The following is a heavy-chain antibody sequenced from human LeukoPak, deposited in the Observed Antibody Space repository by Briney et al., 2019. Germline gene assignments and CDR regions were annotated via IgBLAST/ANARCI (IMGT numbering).Heavy chain of an antibody. CDR1: GFTFSSYG. D-gene: IGHD5-18*01. V-gene: IGHV3-30*18. CDR3: AKDSATAMPGGDY. Sequence: GGSLRLSCAASGFTFSSYGMHWVRQAPGKGLEWVAVISYDGSNKYYADSVKGRFTISRDNSKNTLYLQMNSLRAEDTAVYYCAKDSATAMPGGDYWGQGTLVTVSS. CDR2: ISYDGSNK. J-gene: IGHJ4*02.